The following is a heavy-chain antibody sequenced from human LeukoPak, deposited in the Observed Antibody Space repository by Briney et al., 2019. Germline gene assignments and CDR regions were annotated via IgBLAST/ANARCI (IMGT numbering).Heavy chain of an antibody. V-gene: IGHV3-73*01. CDR1: GFTFSGSD. CDR2: IKTKAESYAT. D-gene: IGHD3-10*02. CDR3: SRRMFTADWHLDL. J-gene: IGHJ2*01. Sequence: GGSLRLSCAASGFTFSGSDIHWVRQASGKGLEWNGRIKTKAESYATAYVVSVQGRFTLSRDDSKNTAFLQMNSLKTEDTAVYYCSRRMFTADWHLDLWGRGTLVTVSS.